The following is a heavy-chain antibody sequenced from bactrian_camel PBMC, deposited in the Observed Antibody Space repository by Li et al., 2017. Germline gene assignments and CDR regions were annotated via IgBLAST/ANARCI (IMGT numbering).Heavy chain of an antibody. CDR3: ASDLHYEYGGSWSILVH. CDR2: IDSAGSA. V-gene: IGHV3S1*01. Sequence: HVQLVESGGGLVQPGGSLRLSCAASGYTFSGYRMIWVRQAPGKEREGVATIDSAGSAAYADSVKGRFTISRDSAKNTVYLQMNSLKSEDTALYCCASDLHYEYGGSWSILVHWGQGTQVTVS. CDR1: GYTFSGYR. D-gene: IGHD6*01. J-gene: IGHJ4*01.